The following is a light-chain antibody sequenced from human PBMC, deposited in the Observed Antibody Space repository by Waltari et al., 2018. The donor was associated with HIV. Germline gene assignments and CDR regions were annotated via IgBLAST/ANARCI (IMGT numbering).Light chain of an antibody. CDR2: EGS. V-gene: IGLV2-8*01. J-gene: IGLJ1*01. Sequence: QSALTQPPSASGSPGQSVPISCPGTSSALGGYAYFSWYQHHPGTVPGLIIYEGSKRPSGVPDRFSGFKSGNTASMTVSGLQAEDEADYYCTSYAGSGEYVFGTGTKVTVL. CDR1: SSALGGYAY. CDR3: TSYAGSGEYV.